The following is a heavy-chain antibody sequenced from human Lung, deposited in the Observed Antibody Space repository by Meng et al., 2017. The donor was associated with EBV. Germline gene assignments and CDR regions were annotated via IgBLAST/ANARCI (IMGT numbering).Heavy chain of an antibody. Sequence: QVQLQESGPGLVKPSETLSLTCTVSGGSISSYYWSWIRQPPGKGLEWIGHIYYSGSTNYNPSLKSRVTISVDTSKNQFSLKLSSVTAADTAVYYCARGKLSGYRYFDYWGQGTLVTVSS. J-gene: IGHJ4*02. CDR1: GGSISSYY. CDR3: ARGKLSGYRYFDY. CDR2: IYYSGST. V-gene: IGHV4-59*12. D-gene: IGHD3-3*01.